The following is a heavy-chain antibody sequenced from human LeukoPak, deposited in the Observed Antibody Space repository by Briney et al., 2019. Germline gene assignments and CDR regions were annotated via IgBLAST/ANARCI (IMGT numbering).Heavy chain of an antibody. Sequence: GGSLRLSCALSGFTPIHYWMTWVRQAPGKGLEWVSSISISSNYIYYADSVKGRFTISRDNSKNTLYLQMNSLRGEDTAVYYCAKDSLRERIVGSTTRGVNDYWGQGTLVTVSS. V-gene: IGHV3-21*01. J-gene: IGHJ4*02. CDR3: AKDSLRERIVGSTTRGVNDY. D-gene: IGHD1-26*01. CDR1: GFTPIHYW. CDR2: ISISSNYI.